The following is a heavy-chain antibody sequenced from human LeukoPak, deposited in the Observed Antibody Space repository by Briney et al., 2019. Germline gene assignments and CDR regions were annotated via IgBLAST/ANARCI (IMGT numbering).Heavy chain of an antibody. CDR1: LDSTTSNF. D-gene: IGHD1-14*01. CDR3: AREIVGGFNPGAY. V-gene: IGHV4-4*03. CDR2: IHRSGST. Sequence: PPETLSLTCTVSLDSTTSNFWSWVRQPPGKGLEWIGEIHRSGSTNYNPSLQSRVTISIDRSKNQIALELSSVTAADTAVYYCAREIVGGFNPGAYWGQGTLVTVSS. J-gene: IGHJ4*02.